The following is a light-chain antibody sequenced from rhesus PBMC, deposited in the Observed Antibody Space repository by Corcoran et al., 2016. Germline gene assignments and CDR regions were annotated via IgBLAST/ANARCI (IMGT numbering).Light chain of an antibody. CDR1: ENVNNN. J-gene: IGKJ2*01. V-gene: IGKV1-74*01. CDR3: QHGYGTPYS. Sequence: DIQMTQSPSSLSASVGDRVTTTCRASENVNNNLTWYQQNPGKAPKLLIYKASTLQGGVPSRFSGSGSVTDYTCTISRRQPEDVATYYCQHGYGTPYSVGQGTKVEIK. CDR2: KAS.